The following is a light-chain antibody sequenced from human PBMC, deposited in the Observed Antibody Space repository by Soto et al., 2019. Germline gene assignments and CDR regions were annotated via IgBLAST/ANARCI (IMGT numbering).Light chain of an antibody. CDR3: QQYGSSRWT. CDR2: GAS. Sequence: IVLTQSPGTLSLSPGERATLSCRASQSVSSIYLAWYQQKPGQAPRLLIYGASSRATGIPDRFSVSGSGTDFTLTICRLEPEDFAVYYCQQYGSSRWTFGQGTKVDIK. CDR1: QSVSSIY. V-gene: IGKV3-20*01. J-gene: IGKJ1*01.